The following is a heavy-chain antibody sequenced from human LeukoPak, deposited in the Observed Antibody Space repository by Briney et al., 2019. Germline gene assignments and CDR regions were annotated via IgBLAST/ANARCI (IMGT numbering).Heavy chain of an antibody. V-gene: IGHV4-59*05. CDR2: IYFSGST. CDR3: ARVRSVDSSGWFDY. J-gene: IGHJ5*01. CDR1: GDSISSYY. D-gene: IGHD6-19*01. Sequence: SETLSLTCTVSGDSISSYYWNWIRQPPGKGLEWIRSIYFSGSTYYNPSLKSRVTISVDTSKNQFSLNLSSVTAADTAAYYCARVRSVDSSGWFDYWGQGTLVTVSP.